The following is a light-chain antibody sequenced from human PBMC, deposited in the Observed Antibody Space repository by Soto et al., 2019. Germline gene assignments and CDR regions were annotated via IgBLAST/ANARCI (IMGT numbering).Light chain of an antibody. CDR2: AAS. V-gene: IGKV1-5*01. J-gene: IGKJ4*01. CDR3: RQYNSYPLT. Sequence: DIQMTQSPSTLSASVGDRVTITCRASQGISSWLAWYQQKPGKAPKLLIFAASTLESGVPSRFSGSGSGAEFPLTISSLQPDDFAVYYCRQYNSYPLTFGGGTKVEIK. CDR1: QGISSW.